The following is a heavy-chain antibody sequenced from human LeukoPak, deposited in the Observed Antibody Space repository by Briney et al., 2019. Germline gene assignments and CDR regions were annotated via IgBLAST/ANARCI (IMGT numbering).Heavy chain of an antibody. CDR1: GYTFTSYD. J-gene: IGHJ4*02. CDR3: ASFSSGWYVY. D-gene: IGHD6-19*01. Sequence: GASVKVSCKASGYTFTSYDINWVRQATGQGLEWMGWMNPNSGNTGYAQKFQGRVTMTRNTSISTAYMELGSLRSEDTAVYYCASFSSGWYVYWGQGTLVTVSS. V-gene: IGHV1-8*01. CDR2: MNPNSGNT.